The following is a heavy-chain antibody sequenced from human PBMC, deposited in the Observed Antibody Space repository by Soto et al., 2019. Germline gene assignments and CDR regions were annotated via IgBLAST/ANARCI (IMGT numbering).Heavy chain of an antibody. Sequence: GGSLRLSCAASGFTFSSYWMSWVRQAPGKGPEWVANIKQDGSEKYYVDSVKGRFTISRDNAKNSLYLQMNSLRAEDTAVYYCAREAGTLITFGGVISGWGQGTLVTVSS. CDR3: AREAGTLITFGGVISG. CDR1: GFTFSSYW. D-gene: IGHD3-16*02. V-gene: IGHV3-7*05. CDR2: IKQDGSEK. J-gene: IGHJ4*02.